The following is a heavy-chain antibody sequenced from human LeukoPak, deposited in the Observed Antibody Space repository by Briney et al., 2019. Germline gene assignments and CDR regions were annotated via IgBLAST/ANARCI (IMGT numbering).Heavy chain of an antibody. CDR3: ARTIKRITIFGVARALPPPFDY. CDR2: IYYSEST. V-gene: IGHV4-30-4*08. CDR1: GGSISSGDYY. D-gene: IGHD3-3*01. Sequence: SETLSLTCTVSGGSISSGDYYWSWIRQPPGKGLEWIGYIYYSESTYYNPSLKSRVTISVDTSKNQFSLKLSSVTAADTAVYYCARTIKRITIFGVARALPPPFDYWGQGTLVTVSS. J-gene: IGHJ4*02.